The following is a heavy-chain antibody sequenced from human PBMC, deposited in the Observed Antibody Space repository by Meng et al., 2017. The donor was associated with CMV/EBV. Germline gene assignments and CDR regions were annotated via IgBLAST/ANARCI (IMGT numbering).Heavy chain of an antibody. CDR1: GASIKNYN. D-gene: IGHD3-16*01. CDR3: AGSRPGGGACDY. CDR2: IQVIGHT. V-gene: IGHV4-4*07. J-gene: IGHJ4*02. Sequence: QVPIQDSGPGLVKSSETLSLTCIVSGASIKNYNWNWVRQPAGQGLEWIGLIQVIGHTVYNPSLKSRVTVSLDASKSQFSLTLNSVTAADTATYYCAGSRPGGGACDYWGQGILVTVSS.